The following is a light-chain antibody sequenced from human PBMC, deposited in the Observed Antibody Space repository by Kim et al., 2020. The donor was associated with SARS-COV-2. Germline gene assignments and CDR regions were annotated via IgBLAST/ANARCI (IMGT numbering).Light chain of an antibody. J-gene: IGKJ4*01. V-gene: IGKV1-5*03. CDR3: QQYKSYHLT. CDR1: QSITSW. CDR2: KMF. Sequence: DIQMTQSPSTLSASVGDRVTITCRASQSITSWLAWYQQKPGKAPKLLIYKMFSVESGVPSRFSGTGSGTEFTLTINSLQPDDFATYYCQQYKSYHLTFGGGTKVDIK.